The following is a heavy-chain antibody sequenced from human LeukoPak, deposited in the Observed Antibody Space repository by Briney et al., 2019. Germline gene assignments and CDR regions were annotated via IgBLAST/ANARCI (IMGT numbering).Heavy chain of an antibody. Sequence: SETLSLTCTVSGGSISSYYWSWIRQPPGKGLEWIGYIYYSGSTNYNPSLKSRVTISVDTSKNQFSLKLSSVTAADTAVYYCARHPFSSGYGERQPYYFDYWGQGTLVTVSS. V-gene: IGHV4-59*08. J-gene: IGHJ4*02. D-gene: IGHD3-22*01. CDR1: GGSISSYY. CDR3: ARHPFSSGYGERQPYYFDY. CDR2: IYYSGST.